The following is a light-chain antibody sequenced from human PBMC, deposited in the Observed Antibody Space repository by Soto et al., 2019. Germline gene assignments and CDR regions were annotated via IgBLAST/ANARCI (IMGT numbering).Light chain of an antibody. CDR3: QQANSFLLT. CDR2: AAS. CDR1: QAISSW. J-gene: IGKJ4*01. V-gene: IGKV1-12*01. Sequence: DIRMTQSPSSVSASVGDRVTITCRASQAISSWLAWYQQKPGKAPNLLIYAASTLQSGVPSRFSGSGSGTDFILTISSLQPEDFATYYCQQANSFLLTFGGGTKVEIK.